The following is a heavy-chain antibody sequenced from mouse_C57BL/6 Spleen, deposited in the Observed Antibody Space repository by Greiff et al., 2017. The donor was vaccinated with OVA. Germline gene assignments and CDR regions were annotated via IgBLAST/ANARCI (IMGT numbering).Heavy chain of an antibody. CDR1: GYTFTDYE. J-gene: IGHJ4*01. D-gene: IGHD3-3*01. V-gene: IGHV1-15*01. CDR2: IDPETGGT. CDR3: TRRGPYAMDY. Sequence: VNVVESGAELVRPGASVTLSCKASGYTFTDYEMHWVKQTPVHGLEWIGAIDPETGGTAYNQKFKGKAILTADKSSSTAYMELRSLTSEDSAVYYCTRRGPYAMDYWGQGTSVTVSS.